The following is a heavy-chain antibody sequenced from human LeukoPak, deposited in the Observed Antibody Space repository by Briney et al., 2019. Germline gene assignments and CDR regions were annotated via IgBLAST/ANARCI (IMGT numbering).Heavy chain of an antibody. Sequence: SETLSLTCAVSGGSISSNSYYWGWIRQPPGKGLEWIGNIYYSGSTYYNPSLKSRVTISVDTSKNQFSLKLSSVTAADTAVYYCARGRRHYGDYVKAPYYYYYMDVWGKGTTVTVSS. CDR3: ARGRRHYGDYVKAPYYYYYMDV. D-gene: IGHD4-17*01. J-gene: IGHJ6*03. CDR2: IYYSGST. V-gene: IGHV4-39*01. CDR1: GGSISSNSYY.